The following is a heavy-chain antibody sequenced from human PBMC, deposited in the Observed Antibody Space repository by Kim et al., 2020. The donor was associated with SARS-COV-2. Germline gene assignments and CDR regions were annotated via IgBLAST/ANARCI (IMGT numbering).Heavy chain of an antibody. J-gene: IGHJ5*02. CDR1: GYTFIDHY. V-gene: IGHV1-2*02. CDR3: ARGRGNCTTTTCYLSWFDR. CDR2: INPNSGGT. D-gene: IGHD2-2*01. Sequence: ASVKVSCKASGYTFIDHYIHWVRQAPGQGLEWMGWINPNSGGTNYAQKFQGRVTTTRDTSISTAYMELSRLTSDDTAVYYCARGRGNCTTTTCYLSWFDRWGQGTLVTVSS.